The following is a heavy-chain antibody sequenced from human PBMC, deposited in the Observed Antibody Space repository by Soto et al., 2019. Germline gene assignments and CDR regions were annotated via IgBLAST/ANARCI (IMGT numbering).Heavy chain of an antibody. CDR1: GFTFSSYA. CDR2: ISGSGGST. Sequence: GGSLRLSCAASGFTFSSYAMSWVRQAPGKGLEWVSAISGSGGSTYYADSVKGRFTISRDNSKNTRYLQMNSLRAEDTAVYYCANGKMPAAGTDMWEFYDYYYYGMDVWGQGTTVTVSS. CDR3: ANGKMPAAGTDMWEFYDYYYYGMDV. V-gene: IGHV3-23*01. D-gene: IGHD6-13*01. J-gene: IGHJ6*02.